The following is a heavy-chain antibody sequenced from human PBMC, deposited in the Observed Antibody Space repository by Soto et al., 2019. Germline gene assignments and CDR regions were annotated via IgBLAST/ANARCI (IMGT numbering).Heavy chain of an antibody. D-gene: IGHD1-1*01. CDR2: INAGNGNT. CDR1: GYTFTSYA. V-gene: IGHV1-3*01. Sequence: QVQLVQSGAEVKKPGASVKVSCKASGYTFTSYAMHWVRLAPGQRLEWMGWINAGNGNTKYSQKFQGRVTITRDTSASTAYMELSSLRSEDTAVYYCARGSCSNEGWYYFDYWGQGTLVTVSS. CDR3: ARGSCSNEGWYYFDY. J-gene: IGHJ4*02.